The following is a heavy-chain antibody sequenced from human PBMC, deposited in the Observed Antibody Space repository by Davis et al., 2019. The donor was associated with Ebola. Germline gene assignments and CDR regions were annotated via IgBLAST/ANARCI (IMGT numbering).Heavy chain of an antibody. V-gene: IGHV1-18*01. CDR3: ARESWARGFWSGSPSGGSWFDP. Sequence: ASVKVSCKASGYTFTSYGISWVRQAPGQGLEWMGWISAYNGNTNYAQKLQGRVTMTTDTSTSTAYMELRSLRSDDTAVYYCARESWARGFWSGSPSGGSWFDPWGQGTLVTVSS. D-gene: IGHD3-3*01. CDR2: ISAYNGNT. J-gene: IGHJ5*02. CDR1: GYTFTSYG.